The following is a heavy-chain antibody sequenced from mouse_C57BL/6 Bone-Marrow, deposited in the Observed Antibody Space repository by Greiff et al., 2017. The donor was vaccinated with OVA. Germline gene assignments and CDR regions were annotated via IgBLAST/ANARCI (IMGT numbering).Heavy chain of an antibody. CDR2: INPNNGGT. Sequence: EVQLQQSGPELVKPGASVKISCKASGYTFTDYYMNWVKQSHGKSLEWIGDINPNNGGTSYNQKFKGKATLTVNKSSSTAYMELRSLTSEDSAVYYCARQSTVPHFDYWGQGTTLTVSS. CDR1: GYTFTDYY. D-gene: IGHD1-1*01. CDR3: ARQSTVPHFDY. J-gene: IGHJ2*01. V-gene: IGHV1-26*01.